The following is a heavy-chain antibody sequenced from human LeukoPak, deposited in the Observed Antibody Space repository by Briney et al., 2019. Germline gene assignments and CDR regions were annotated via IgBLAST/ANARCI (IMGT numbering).Heavy chain of an antibody. CDR1: GGSISSSNW. J-gene: IGHJ6*02. V-gene: IGHV4-4*02. D-gene: IGHD6-13*01. CDR2: IYHSGST. CDR3: ARGPYSSSAWGNYYYYGMDV. Sequence: SETLSLTCAVSGGSISSSNWWSWVRQPPGKGLEWIGEIYHSGSTNYNPSLKSRVTISVDKSKNQFSLKLSSVTAADTAVYYCARGPYSSSAWGNYYYYGMDVWGQGTTVTVSS.